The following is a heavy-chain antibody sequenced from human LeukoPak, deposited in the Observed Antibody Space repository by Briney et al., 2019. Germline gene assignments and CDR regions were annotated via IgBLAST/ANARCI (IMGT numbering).Heavy chain of an antibody. CDR3: AKNYGGFGY. CDR2: ISGSGGST. V-gene: IGHV3-23*01. J-gene: IGHJ4*02. D-gene: IGHD4/OR15-4a*01. Sequence: PGGCLRDSCVDSLFTLSSYAMGWVRPAPGRGLVWVSAISGSGGSTYYADSVKGRFTISRDNSKNTLYLQMNSLRAEDTAVYYCAKNYGGFGYWGQGTLVTVSS. CDR1: LFTLSSYA.